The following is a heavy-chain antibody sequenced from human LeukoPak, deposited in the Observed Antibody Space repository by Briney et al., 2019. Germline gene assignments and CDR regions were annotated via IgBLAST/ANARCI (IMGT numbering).Heavy chain of an antibody. CDR1: GGSISSYY. V-gene: IGHV4-4*07. J-gene: IGHJ4*01. CDR3: ARGSDFWSGYYVRGDYFDY. Sequence: SETLSLTCTVSGGSISSYYWSWIRQPPGKGLEWIGRIYTSGSTNYNPSLKSRVTMSVDTSKNQFSLKLSSVTAADTAVYYCARGSDFWSGYYVRGDYFDYWGHGTLVTVSS. D-gene: IGHD3-3*01. CDR2: IYTSGST.